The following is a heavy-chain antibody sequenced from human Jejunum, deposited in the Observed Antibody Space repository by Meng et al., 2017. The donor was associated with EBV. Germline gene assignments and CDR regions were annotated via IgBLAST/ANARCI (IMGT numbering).Heavy chain of an antibody. CDR1: GFTFSNAW. CDR3: VRGPPPDT. V-gene: IGHV3-15*05. J-gene: IGHJ5*02. CDR2: IKSKSDGGTT. Sequence: EVQLVESGGVLVNPGGSLRLSCAASGFTFSNAWTSWVRQAPGKGLEWVGRIKSKSDGGTTDYAAPVKGRFTISRDNSKTTLYLQLNSLRADDTAVYYCVRGPPPDTWGQGTLVTVSS.